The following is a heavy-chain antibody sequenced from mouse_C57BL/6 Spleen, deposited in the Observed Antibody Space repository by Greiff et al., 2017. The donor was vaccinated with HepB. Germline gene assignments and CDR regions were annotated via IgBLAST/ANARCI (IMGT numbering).Heavy chain of an antibody. Sequence: VQLQQSGAELAKPGASVKLSCKASGYTFTSYWMHWVKQRPGQGLEWIGYINPSSGYTKYNQKFKDKATSTADKSSSTAYMQLSSLTYEDSAVYYCARRGATNWYFDVWGTGTTVTVSS. D-gene: IGHD3-1*01. CDR3: ARRGATNWYFDV. CDR1: GYTFTSYW. J-gene: IGHJ1*03. V-gene: IGHV1-7*01. CDR2: INPSSGYT.